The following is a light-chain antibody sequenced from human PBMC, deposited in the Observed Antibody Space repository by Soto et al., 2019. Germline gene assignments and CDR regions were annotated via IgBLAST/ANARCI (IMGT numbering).Light chain of an antibody. V-gene: IGLV1-44*01. J-gene: IGLJ1*01. Sequence: QPVLTQPPSASGTPGQRVTISCSGSSSNIESNTVTWYQQLPGTAPKLVIYSNYDRPSGVPDRFSGSTSGTSASLVIRGLQSEDEADYYCAAWDDSLNGYVFGGGTKVTVL. CDR1: SSNIESNT. CDR3: AAWDDSLNGYV. CDR2: SNY.